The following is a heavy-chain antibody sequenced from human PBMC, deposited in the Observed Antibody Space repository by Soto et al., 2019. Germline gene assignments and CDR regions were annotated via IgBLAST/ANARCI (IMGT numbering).Heavy chain of an antibody. D-gene: IGHD3-3*01. Sequence: YVSLCLTGTVSGGSISRYYWGWMGQPPGKGLEWIGYIYYSGSTTYTPSLKSRVSISVDTSTNQFSLKRSSVTDADTAVYYCARMTPFFDYDVWTPDQTRYFDYWDQGTLVTVSS. V-gene: IGHV4-59*01. CDR3: ARMTPFFDYDVWTPDQTRYFDY. CDR1: GGSISRYY. CDR2: IYYSGST. J-gene: IGHJ4*02.